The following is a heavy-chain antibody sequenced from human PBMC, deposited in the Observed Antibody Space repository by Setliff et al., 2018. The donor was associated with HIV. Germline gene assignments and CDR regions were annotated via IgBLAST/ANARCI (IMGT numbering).Heavy chain of an antibody. J-gene: IGHJ5*02. CDR2: IYPRDSDT. V-gene: IGHV5-51*01. CDR1: GYSFTSYC. CDR3: ARHGSMVPGLDP. Sequence: PGESLTISCKGSGYSFTSYCIAWVRQKPGQGLEWMGMIYPRDSDTKYSPSFLGQVTMSVDTSVSTAYLEWSSLKASDTAIYFCARHGSMVPGLDPWGQGTLVTVSS. D-gene: IGHD2-21*02.